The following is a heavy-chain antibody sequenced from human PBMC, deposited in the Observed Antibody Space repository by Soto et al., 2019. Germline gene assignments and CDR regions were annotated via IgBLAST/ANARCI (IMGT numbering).Heavy chain of an antibody. Sequence: PSETLSLTGTVSGGSISSSSYYWGWIRQPPGKGLEWIGSIYYSGSTYYNPSLKSRVTISVDTSKNQFSLKLSSVTAADTAVYYCATNYAYYYYSGMEVCGQRTTLDVFS. CDR2: IYYSGST. J-gene: IGHJ6*01. CDR3: ATNYAYYYYSGMEV. CDR1: GGSISSSSYY. D-gene: IGHD4-4*01. V-gene: IGHV4-39*01.